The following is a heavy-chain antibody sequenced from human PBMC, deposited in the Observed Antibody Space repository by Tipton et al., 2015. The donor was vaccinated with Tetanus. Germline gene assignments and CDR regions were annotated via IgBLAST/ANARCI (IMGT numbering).Heavy chain of an antibody. CDR3: ARRLGPYTGDQIWHFDL. CDR2: IYPGDSDT. J-gene: IGHJ2*01. V-gene: IGHV5-51*01. Sequence: VQLVQSGPEVKKPGESLKISCQGSGYNFNLYWIAWVRQMPGKGLEYMGIIYPGDSDTRYSPSFQGQVTISADKFTSTAYLQWSRLKASDTAVFFCARRLGPYTGDQIWHFDLWGRGTLVTASS. D-gene: IGHD7-27*01. CDR1: GYNFNLYW.